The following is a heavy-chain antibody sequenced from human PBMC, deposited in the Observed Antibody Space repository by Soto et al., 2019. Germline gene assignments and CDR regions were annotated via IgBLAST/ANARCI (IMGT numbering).Heavy chain of an antibody. D-gene: IGHD4-17*01. Sequence: SETLSLTCTVSGGSISSYYWSWIRQHPGKGLEWIGYIYYSGSTYYNPSLKSRVTISVDTSKNQFSLKLSSVTAADTAVYYCARGFSYGDSTLHFDYWGQGTLVTVSS. CDR3: ARGFSYGDSTLHFDY. V-gene: IGHV4-59*06. CDR1: GGSISSYY. CDR2: IYYSGST. J-gene: IGHJ4*02.